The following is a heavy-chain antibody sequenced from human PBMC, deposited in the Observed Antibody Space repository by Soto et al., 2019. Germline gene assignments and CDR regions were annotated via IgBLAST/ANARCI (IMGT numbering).Heavy chain of an antibody. CDR2: TYYRPKWYN. V-gene: IGHV6-1*01. Sequence: SQTLSLTCAISGDSVSSNSAAWNWIRQSPSRGLEWLGRTYYRPKWYNDYAVSVKSRITINPDTSKSQFSLQLNSVTPEDTAVYYCARDRRYSSSWHNWFDPWGQGTLVTVSS. J-gene: IGHJ5*02. CDR1: GDSVSSNSAA. D-gene: IGHD6-13*01. CDR3: ARDRRYSSSWHNWFDP.